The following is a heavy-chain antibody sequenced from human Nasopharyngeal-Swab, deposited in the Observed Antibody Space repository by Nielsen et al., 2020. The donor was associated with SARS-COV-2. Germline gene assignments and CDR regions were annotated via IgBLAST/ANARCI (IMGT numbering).Heavy chain of an antibody. CDR3: ARGVHYYYDSSGYEDDY. V-gene: IGHV3-21*01. D-gene: IGHD3-22*01. J-gene: IGHJ4*02. Sequence: GGSLRLSCAASGFTFSSYSMNWVRQAPGKGLEWVSSISSSSSYIYYADSVKGRFTISRDNAKNSLYLQMNSLRAGDTAVYYCARGVHYYYDSSGYEDDYWGQGTLVTVSS. CDR2: ISSSSSYI. CDR1: GFTFSSYS.